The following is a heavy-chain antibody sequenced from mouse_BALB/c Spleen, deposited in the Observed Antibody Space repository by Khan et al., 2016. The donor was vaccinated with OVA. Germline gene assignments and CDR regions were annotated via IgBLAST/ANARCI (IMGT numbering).Heavy chain of an antibody. Sequence: VQLQESGPGLVQPSQSLSITCTVSGFSLNYYGVHWVRQSPGKGLEWLGVIWSGGSTDYNAPFISRLSISKDNSKSQVFFKMNSLQSKDTAIYYCARNYDYDEGLAYWGQGTLVTVSA. V-gene: IGHV2-2*03. CDR1: GFSLNYYG. D-gene: IGHD2-4*01. CDR2: IWSGGST. J-gene: IGHJ3*01. CDR3: ARNYDYDEGLAY.